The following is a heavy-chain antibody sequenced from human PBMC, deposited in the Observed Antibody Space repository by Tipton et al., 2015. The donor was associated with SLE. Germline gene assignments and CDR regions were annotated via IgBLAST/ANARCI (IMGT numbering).Heavy chain of an antibody. D-gene: IGHD3-3*01. J-gene: IGHJ1*01. CDR3: ARAQHYDFWSGYFLGEYFQH. CDR1: GGSFSGYY. CDR2: INHSGST. V-gene: IGHV4-34*01. Sequence: LRLSCAVYGGSFSGYYWSWIRQPPGKGLEWIGEINHSGSTNSNPSLKSRVTISVDTSKNQFSLKLSSVTAADTAVYYCARAQHYDFWSGYFLGEYFQHWGQGTLVTVSS.